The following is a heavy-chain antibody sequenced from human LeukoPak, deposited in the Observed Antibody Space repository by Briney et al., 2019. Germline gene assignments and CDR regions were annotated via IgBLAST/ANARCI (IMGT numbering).Heavy chain of an antibody. CDR1: GYTFTGYY. D-gene: IGHD6-6*01. CDR2: INPNSGGT. J-gene: IGHJ4*02. V-gene: IGHV1-2*02. CDR3: ARDGIGSSSVGCDY. Sequence: ASVKVSCKASGYTFTGYYMHWVRQAPGQGLEWMGWINPNSGGTNYAQKFQGRVTMTRDTSISTAYMELSRLRSDDTAVYYCARDGIGSSSVGCDYWGQGTLVTVSS.